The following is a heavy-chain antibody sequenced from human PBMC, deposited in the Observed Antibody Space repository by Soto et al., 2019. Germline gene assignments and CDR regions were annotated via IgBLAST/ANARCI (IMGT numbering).Heavy chain of an antibody. Sequence: PSETLSLTCTVSGGSVSSGSYYWSWIRQPPGKGLEWIGYIYYSGSTNYNPSLKSRVTISVDTSKNQFSLKLSSVTAADTAVYYCARVSSSWYLGADYWGQGTLVTVSS. J-gene: IGHJ4*02. V-gene: IGHV4-61*01. CDR1: GGSVSSGSYY. D-gene: IGHD6-13*01. CDR2: IYYSGST. CDR3: ARVSSSWYLGADY.